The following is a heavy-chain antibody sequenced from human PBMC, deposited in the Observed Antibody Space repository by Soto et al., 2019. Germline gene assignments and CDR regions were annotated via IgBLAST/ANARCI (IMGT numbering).Heavy chain of an antibody. D-gene: IGHD6-19*01. J-gene: IGHJ3*02. Sequence: SGPTLVNPKRTLTLTCTFSGFSLSTSGMRVSLLRQPPGKALEWLARIDWDDDKFYSTSLKTRLTISKDTSKNQVVLTMTNMDPVDTATYYCARTEAVAGSGGAFDIWGQGTMVTVAS. CDR2: IDWDDDK. V-gene: IGHV2-70*04. CDR3: ARTEAVAGSGGAFDI. CDR1: GFSLSTSGMR.